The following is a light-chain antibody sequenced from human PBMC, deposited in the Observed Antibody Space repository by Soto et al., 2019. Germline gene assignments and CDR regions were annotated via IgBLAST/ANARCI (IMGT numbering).Light chain of an antibody. V-gene: IGKV3-20*01. Sequence: EIVLTQSRGTLSLSRGERVTLSCRASQSVIKNYLAWYQQKPGQAPRLLVSGASSMATGIPDRFSGSVSGTAFTLTISTLEPEDFAVYYYQQYGSPPFTFGPGTKVHIK. CDR1: QSVIKNY. CDR3: QQYGSPPFT. CDR2: GAS. J-gene: IGKJ3*01.